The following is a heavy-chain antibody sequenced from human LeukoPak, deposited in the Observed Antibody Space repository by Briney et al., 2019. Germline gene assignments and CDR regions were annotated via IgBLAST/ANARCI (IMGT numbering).Heavy chain of an antibody. V-gene: IGHV3-9*01. CDR2: ISWNSGFI. J-gene: IGHJ4*02. D-gene: IGHD1-26*01. CDR3: AKDGGSNFSSKLDY. Sequence: GGSLRLSCAASGFTFDDYAMHWVRQAPGKGLEWVSGISWNSGFIAYADSVKGRFTISRDNAKNSLYLQMNSLGTEDTALYYCAKDGGSNFSSKLDYWGQGTLVTVSS. CDR1: GFTFDDYA.